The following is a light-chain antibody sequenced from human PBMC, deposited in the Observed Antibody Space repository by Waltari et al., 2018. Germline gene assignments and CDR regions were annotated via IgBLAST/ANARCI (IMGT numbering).Light chain of an antibody. Sequence: EIQMTQSPSSVSASVGDRVTITCRATQDINSALAWYQQKPGQAPNLLIYAVSSLQSGVPSWFSGSGSGTHFTLTISSLQPEDVATYYCQQGNTFPPTFGLGTRVQI. V-gene: IGKV1-12*01. CDR2: AVS. CDR1: QDINSA. CDR3: QQGNTFPPT. J-gene: IGKJ1*01.